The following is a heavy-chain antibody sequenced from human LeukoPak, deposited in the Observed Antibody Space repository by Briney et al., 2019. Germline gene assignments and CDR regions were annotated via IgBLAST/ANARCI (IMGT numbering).Heavy chain of an antibody. V-gene: IGHV1-69*01. CDR3: ARGGDYYGSGPSSYMDV. D-gene: IGHD3-10*01. J-gene: IGHJ6*03. CDR2: A. Sequence: ANYAQKFQGRVTITADESTSTAYMELSSLRSEDTAVYYCARGGDYYGSGPSSYMDVWGKGTTVTVSS.